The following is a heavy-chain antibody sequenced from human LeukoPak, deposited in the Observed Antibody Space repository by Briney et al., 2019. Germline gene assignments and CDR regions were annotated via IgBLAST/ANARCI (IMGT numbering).Heavy chain of an antibody. CDR1: GYSISSGYY. J-gene: IGHJ4*02. CDR3: ARVGEYYDSSGFDY. D-gene: IGHD3-22*01. Sequence: PSETLSLTCTVSGYSISSGYYWGWIRQPPGKGLEWIGSIYHSGSTYYNPSLKSRVTISVDTSKNQFSLKLSSVTAADTAVYYCARVGEYYDSSGFDYWGQGTLVTVSS. V-gene: IGHV4-38-2*02. CDR2: IYHSGST.